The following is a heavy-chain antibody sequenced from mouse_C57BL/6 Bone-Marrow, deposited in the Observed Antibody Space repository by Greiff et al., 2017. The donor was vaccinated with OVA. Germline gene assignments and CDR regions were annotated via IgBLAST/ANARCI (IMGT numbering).Heavy chain of an antibody. V-gene: IGHV1-81*01. CDR1: GYTFTSYG. D-gene: IGHD2-2*01. J-gene: IGHJ2*01. CDR3: AKKGLLWLRRGFDY. Sequence: VKLQESGAELARPGASVKLSCKASGYTFTSYGISWVKQRTGQGLEWIGEIYPRSGNTYYNEKFKGKATLTADKSSSTAYMELRSLTSEDSAVYYCAKKGLLWLRRGFDYWGQGTTRTVST. CDR2: IYPRSGNT.